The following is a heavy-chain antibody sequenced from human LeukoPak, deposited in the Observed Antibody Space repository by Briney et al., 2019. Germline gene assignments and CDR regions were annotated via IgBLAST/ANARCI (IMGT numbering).Heavy chain of an antibody. J-gene: IGHJ4*02. V-gene: IGHV3-11*01. CDR1: GFTFSDYY. CDR2: VSQSGSTI. Sequence: PGGSLRLSCTASGFTFSDYYMSWVRQAPGKGLEWLSYVSQSGSTIYYADSVKSRFTISRDNGRNSLYLQMNSLRVEDTGMYYCAREGHTYGSDYWGQGTLVTVSS. CDR3: AREGHTYGSDY. D-gene: IGHD3-10*01.